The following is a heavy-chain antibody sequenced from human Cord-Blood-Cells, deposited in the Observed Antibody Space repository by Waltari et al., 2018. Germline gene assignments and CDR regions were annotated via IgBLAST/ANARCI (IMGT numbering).Heavy chain of an antibody. CDR3: ARAPRESSSSGLAFDI. V-gene: IGHV4-38-2*02. CDR1: GYSISSGSY. Sequence: QVQLQESGPGLVKPSETLSLTCPVSGYSISSGSYWGWIRQPPGKGLEWIGSIYHSGSTYYNPSLKSRVTISVDTSKNQFSLKLSSVTAADTAVYYCARAPRESSSSGLAFDIWGQGTMVTVSS. J-gene: IGHJ3*02. CDR2: IYHSGST. D-gene: IGHD6-6*01.